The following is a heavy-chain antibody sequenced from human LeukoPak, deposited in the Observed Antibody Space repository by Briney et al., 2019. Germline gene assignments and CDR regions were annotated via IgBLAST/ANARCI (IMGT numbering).Heavy chain of an antibody. V-gene: IGHV4-39*01. D-gene: IGHD5-18*01. J-gene: IGHJ4*02. CDR1: GGSISSSSYY. CDR2: IYYSGST. Sequence: SETLSLTCTVSGGSISSSSYYWGWIRQPPGKGLEWIGCIYYSGSTYYNPSLKSRVTISVDTSKNQFSLKLSSVTAADTAVYYCARYSYGYAYFDYWGQGTLVTVSS. CDR3: ARYSYGYAYFDY.